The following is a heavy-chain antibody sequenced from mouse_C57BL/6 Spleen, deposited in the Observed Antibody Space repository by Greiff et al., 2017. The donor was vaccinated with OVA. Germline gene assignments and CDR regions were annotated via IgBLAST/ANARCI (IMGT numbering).Heavy chain of an antibody. CDR1: GYTFTSYD. V-gene: IGHV1-85*01. J-gene: IGHJ4*01. D-gene: IGHD3-2*02. Sequence: VQLQQSGPELVKPGASVKLSCKASGYTFTSYDINWVKQRPGQGLEWIGWIYPRDGSTKYNEKFKGKATLTVDTSSSTTYMELHSLTSDDSAVYFCARYPRQLRPHYYAMDYWGQGTSVTVSS. CDR2: IYPRDGST. CDR3: ARYPRQLRPHYYAMDY.